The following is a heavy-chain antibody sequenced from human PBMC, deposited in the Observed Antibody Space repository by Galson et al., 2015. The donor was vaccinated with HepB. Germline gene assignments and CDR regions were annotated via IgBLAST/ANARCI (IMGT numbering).Heavy chain of an antibody. D-gene: IGHD3-3*01. Sequence: LRLSCAASGFTFSNYGMHWVRQAPGKGLEWVAVISYDGSNKYYADSVKGRFTISRDNSNSSLHLQMNNLRADDTAVYYCAKDRIVTIFGVAPFLHWGQGILVTVSS. V-gene: IGHV3-30*18. J-gene: IGHJ1*01. CDR2: ISYDGSNK. CDR3: AKDRIVTIFGVAPFLH. CDR1: GFTFSNYG.